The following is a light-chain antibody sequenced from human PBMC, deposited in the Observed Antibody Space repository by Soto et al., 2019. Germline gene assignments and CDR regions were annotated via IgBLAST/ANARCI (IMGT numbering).Light chain of an antibody. CDR3: QQYNNWPVT. V-gene: IGKV3-15*01. Sequence: EIVMTQSPATLSVSPGERATLSCRASQSVSSNLAWYQQKPGQAPRLLIYGASTRATGIPARFSSSGSGTEFTLTISSLQSEDFAVYYCQQYNNWPVTFGQGTKVEIK. CDR1: QSVSSN. CDR2: GAS. J-gene: IGKJ1*01.